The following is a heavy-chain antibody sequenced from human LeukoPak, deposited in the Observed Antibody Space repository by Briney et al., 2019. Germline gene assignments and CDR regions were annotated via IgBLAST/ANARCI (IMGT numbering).Heavy chain of an antibody. D-gene: IGHD1-20*01. V-gene: IGHV4-38-2*02. CDR1: SYPISSGYY. CDR3: ARIVVTGSRGNWFDP. Sequence: PSETLSLTCTVSSYPISSGYYWGWIRQPPGKGLEWIGSIDHSGRTYYHPSLKSRVTISVDTSKNQFSLKLSSVTAADTAVYYCARIVVTGSRGNWFDPWGQGTLVTVSS. J-gene: IGHJ5*02. CDR2: IDHSGRT.